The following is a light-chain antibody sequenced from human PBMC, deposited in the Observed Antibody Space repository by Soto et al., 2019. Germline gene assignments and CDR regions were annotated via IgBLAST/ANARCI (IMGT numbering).Light chain of an antibody. J-gene: IGKJ1*01. CDR1: QGIRNE. CDR2: AAS. V-gene: IGKV1-17*01. CDR3: LQHNSFPGT. Sequence: DIQMTQSPSSLSASVGDSVTITCRASQGIRNESGWYQQKPGKAPKRLIYAASSLQSGVPSRFSGRGSGDEFSLTISSLEPEDFANYYCLQHNSFPGTFGQGTKVEIK.